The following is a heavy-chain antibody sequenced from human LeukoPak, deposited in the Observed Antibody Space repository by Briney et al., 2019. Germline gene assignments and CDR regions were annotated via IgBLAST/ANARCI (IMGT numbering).Heavy chain of an antibody. Sequence: GGSLRLSCAASGFTFSNYPMSWVRQAPGKGLEWVSTISYSGGSTYYADAVKGRFTISRDNYKNTLYLQMNSLRVEDTAVYYCAKVLRKSNSGCPHCFDYWGQGTLVTVSS. D-gene: IGHD5-12*01. J-gene: IGHJ4*02. V-gene: IGHV3-23*01. CDR2: ISYSGGST. CDR1: GFTFSNYP. CDR3: AKVLRKSNSGCPHCFDY.